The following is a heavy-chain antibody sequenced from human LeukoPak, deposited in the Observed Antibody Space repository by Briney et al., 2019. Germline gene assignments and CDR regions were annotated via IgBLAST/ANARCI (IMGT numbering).Heavy chain of an antibody. V-gene: IGHV4-4*02. J-gene: IGHJ3*02. D-gene: IGHD2-8*01. CDR2: IYHSGST. Sequence: SGTPSLTCAVSGGSISSSNWWSWVRQPPGKGLEWIGEIYHSGSTNYNPSLKSRVTISVDKSKNQFSLKLSSVTAADTAVYYCASLPSTSSMLDAFDIWGQGTMVTVSS. CDR3: ASLPSTSSMLDAFDI. CDR1: GGSISSSNW.